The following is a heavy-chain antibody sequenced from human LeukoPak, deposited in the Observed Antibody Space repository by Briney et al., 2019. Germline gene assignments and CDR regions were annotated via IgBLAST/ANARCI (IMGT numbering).Heavy chain of an antibody. CDR2: IYYSGST. D-gene: IGHD2-2*01. J-gene: IGHJ4*02. CDR3: ARVVGVYQLLHPRFDY. Sequence: SQTLSLTCTVSGGSISSGDYYWSWIRQPPGKGLEWIGYIYYSGSTYYNPSLKSRVTISVDTSKNQFSLKLSSVTAADTAVYYCARVVGVYQLLHPRFDYWGQGTLVTVSS. CDR1: GGSISSGDYY. V-gene: IGHV4-30-4*08.